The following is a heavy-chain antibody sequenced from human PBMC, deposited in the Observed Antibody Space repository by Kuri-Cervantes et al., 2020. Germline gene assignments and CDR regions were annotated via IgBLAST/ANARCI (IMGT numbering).Heavy chain of an antibody. CDR3: ARDELGYCSGGSCYPRYGY. CDR2: IWYDGSNE. V-gene: IGHV3-33*01. Sequence: LSLTCAASGFTFNNYGMHWVRQAPGKGLEWVAVIWYDGSNEYYADSVKDRFTISRDNSKNTLYLQMNSLRAEDTAVYYCARDELGYCSGGSCYPRYGYWGQGTLVTVSS. J-gene: IGHJ4*02. CDR1: GFTFNNYG. D-gene: IGHD2-15*01.